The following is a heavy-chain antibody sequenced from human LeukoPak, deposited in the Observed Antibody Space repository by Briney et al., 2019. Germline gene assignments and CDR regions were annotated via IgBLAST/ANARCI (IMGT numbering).Heavy chain of an antibody. J-gene: IGHJ3*02. V-gene: IGHV4-34*01. Sequence: SETLSLTCAVYGGSFSGYYWSWIRQPPGKGLEWIGEINHSGSTNYNSSLKSRVTISVDTSKNQFSLKLNSVTAADTAVYYCAGLSDCYGSGLDDAFDIWGQGTMVTVSS. CDR3: AGLSDCYGSGLDDAFDI. D-gene: IGHD3-10*01. CDR2: INHSGST. CDR1: GGSFSGYY.